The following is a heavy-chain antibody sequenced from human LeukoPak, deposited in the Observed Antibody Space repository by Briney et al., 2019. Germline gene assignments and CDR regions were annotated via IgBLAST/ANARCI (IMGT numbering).Heavy chain of an antibody. D-gene: IGHD3-10*01. J-gene: IGHJ5*02. CDR2: IYPGDSDT. CDR1: GFTFTTYW. V-gene: IGHV5-51*01. Sequence: ESLKISCKGSGFTFTTYWIGWVRQMPGKGLEWMGIIYPGDSDTRYSPSFQGQVTISADKSISTAYLQWSSLKASDTAMYYCARLPNYASGTLDPWGQGTLVTVSS. CDR3: ARLPNYASGTLDP.